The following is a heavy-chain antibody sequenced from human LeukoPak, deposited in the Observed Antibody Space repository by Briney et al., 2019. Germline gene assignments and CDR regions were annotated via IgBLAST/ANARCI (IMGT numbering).Heavy chain of an antibody. Sequence: SGRSLRLSCAASGFFFRSYGMHWVRQAPGKGLEWVAVIWSDGSEKYFAESVKGRFTISRDNSNNTLYLQIDTLRAEDTAVYYCAKDTSASIYYMEVWGKGTTVTVSS. CDR3: AKDTSASIYYMEV. J-gene: IGHJ6*03. CDR1: GFFFRSYG. D-gene: IGHD2-2*01. CDR2: IWSDGSEK. V-gene: IGHV3-33*06.